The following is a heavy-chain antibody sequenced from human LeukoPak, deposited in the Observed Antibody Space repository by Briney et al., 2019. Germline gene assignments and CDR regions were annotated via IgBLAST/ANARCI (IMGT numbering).Heavy chain of an antibody. CDR3: ARDPANSWAMDV. J-gene: IGHJ6*02. CDR1: GFTVSSDY. V-gene: IGHV3-30-3*01. D-gene: IGHD4-23*01. Sequence: GGSLRLSCAASGFTVSSDYMSWVRQAPGKGLEWVAVISYDGSSNYYADSVKGRFTISRDNSKNTLYLQMNSLRAEDTAVYYCARDPANSWAMDVWGQGTTVTVSS. CDR2: ISYDGSSN.